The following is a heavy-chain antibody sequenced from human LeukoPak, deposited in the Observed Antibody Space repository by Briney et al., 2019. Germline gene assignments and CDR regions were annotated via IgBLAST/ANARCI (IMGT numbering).Heavy chain of an antibody. CDR3: ASYYGSGSYYKIPLNY. D-gene: IGHD3-10*01. J-gene: IGHJ4*02. CDR2: INHSGST. CDR1: GGSFSGYY. Sequence: SETLSLTCAVYGGSFSGYYWSWIRQPPGKGLEWIGEINHSGSTNYNPSLKSRVTISVDTSKNQFSLKLSSVTAADTAVYYCASYYGSGSYYKIPLNYWGQGTLVTVSS. V-gene: IGHV4-34*01.